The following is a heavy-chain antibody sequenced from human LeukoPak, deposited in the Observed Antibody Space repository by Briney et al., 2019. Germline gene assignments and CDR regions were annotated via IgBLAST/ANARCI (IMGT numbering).Heavy chain of an antibody. Sequence: SGGSLRLSCAASGFTFSSYGMHWVRQAPGKGLEWVAVIWYDGSNKYYADSVKGRFTISRDNSKNTLYLQMNSLRAEDTAVYYCAKDKDGYDNDAFDIWGQGTMVTVSS. D-gene: IGHD5-12*01. CDR3: AKDKDGYDNDAFDI. CDR2: IWYDGSNK. J-gene: IGHJ3*02. CDR1: GFTFSSYG. V-gene: IGHV3-33*06.